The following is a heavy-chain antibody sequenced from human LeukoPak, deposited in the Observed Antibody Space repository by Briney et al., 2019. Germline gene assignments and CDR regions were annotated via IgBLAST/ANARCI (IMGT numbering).Heavy chain of an antibody. D-gene: IGHD4-17*01. J-gene: IGHJ4*02. V-gene: IGHV3-7*03. CDR2: IKQDGSEK. CDR3: ARAPGDPPNY. Sequence: GGSLRLSCAASGFTFSNYWMSWVRQAPGKGLEWVANIKQDGSEKYHVDSVTGRFTISRDNAKNSLYLQMNSLRAEDTAVYYCARAPGDPPNYWGQGTLVTVSS. CDR1: GFTFSNYW.